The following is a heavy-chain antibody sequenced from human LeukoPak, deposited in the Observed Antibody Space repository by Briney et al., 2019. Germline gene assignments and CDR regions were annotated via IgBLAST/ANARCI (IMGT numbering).Heavy chain of an antibody. CDR1: GFTVSSNY. D-gene: IGHD2-2*02. CDR3: ARIGYCGRTSCHTGYYYGMDV. Sequence: GGSLRLSCAASGFTVSSNYMSWVRQAPGKGLEWVSVIYSGGSTYYTDSVKGRFTISRDNSKNTLYLQMSSLRVEDTAVYYCARIGYCGRTSCHTGYYYGMDVWGQGTTVTVSS. J-gene: IGHJ6*02. V-gene: IGHV3-53*01. CDR2: IYSGGST.